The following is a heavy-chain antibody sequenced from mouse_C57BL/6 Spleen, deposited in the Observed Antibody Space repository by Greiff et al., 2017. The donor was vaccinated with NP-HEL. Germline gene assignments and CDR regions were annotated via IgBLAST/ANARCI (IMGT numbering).Heavy chain of an antibody. CDR3: ARGYYGSSYWYFDV. CDR1: GFTFSDYY. Sequence: EVKLVESEGGLVQPGSSMKLSCTASGFTFSDYYMAWVRQVPEKGLEWVANINYDGSSTYYLDSLKSRFIISRDNAKNILYLQMSSLKSEDTATYYCARGYYGSSYWYFDVWGTGTTVTVSS. CDR2: INYDGSST. D-gene: IGHD1-1*01. V-gene: IGHV5-16*01. J-gene: IGHJ1*03.